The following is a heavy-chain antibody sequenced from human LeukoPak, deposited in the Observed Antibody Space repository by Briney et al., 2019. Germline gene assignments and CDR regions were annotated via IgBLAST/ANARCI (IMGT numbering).Heavy chain of an antibody. D-gene: IGHD4-17*01. CDR2: ISTGSSTA. J-gene: IGHJ4*02. CDR3: ARGSYGDGPEPGY. CDR1: EFAFSTYN. Sequence: GGSLRLSCAASEFAFSTYNMNWVRQASGKGLEWVSYISTGSSTAYYADSVKGRFTISRDNVENSLYLQMNSLRDEDTAVYYCARGSYGDGPEPGYWGQGTLVTVSS. V-gene: IGHV3-48*02.